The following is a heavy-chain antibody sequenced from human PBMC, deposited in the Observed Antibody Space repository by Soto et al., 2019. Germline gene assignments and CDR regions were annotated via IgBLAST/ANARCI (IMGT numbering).Heavy chain of an antibody. CDR3: ARDPYSSSSNWFDP. V-gene: IGHV1-2*04. J-gene: IGHJ5*02. CDR2: INPNSGGT. CDR1: GYPFTGYY. Sequence: ASVKVSCKASGYPFTGYYMHWVRQAPGQGLEWMGWINPNSGGTNYAQKFQGWVTMTRDTSISTAYMELSRLRSDDTVVSYCARDPYSSSSNWFDPWGQGTLVTVSS. D-gene: IGHD6-13*01.